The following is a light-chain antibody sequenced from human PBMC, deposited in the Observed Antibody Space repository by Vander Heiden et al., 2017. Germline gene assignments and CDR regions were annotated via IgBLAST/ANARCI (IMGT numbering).Light chain of an antibody. CDR2: DDG. V-gene: IGLV3-21*02. CDR1: NIGIKS. J-gene: IGLJ3*02. CDR3: QVYDRSSDQVV. Sequence: SYVLTQSPSVSVAPGQTATIICGGYNIGIKSVHWYRQKPGQAPALVVYDDGDRPSGIPARFSGSNSDNTATLTIRGVEAGDEADYYCQVYDRSSDQVVFGGGNKLTVL.